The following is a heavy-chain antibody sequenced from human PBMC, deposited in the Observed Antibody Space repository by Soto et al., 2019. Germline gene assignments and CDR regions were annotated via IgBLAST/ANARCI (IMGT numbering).Heavy chain of an antibody. CDR2: ISPYSGPT. D-gene: IGHD1-1*01. Sequence: ASGKVSCKGSGYTFTTYGISWVRQAPGQGLEGMGWISPYSGPTKYAEKFQGEMTMTTDTATSTAYMDLRSLRSDDTAVYYCARDGERDTGLNFYYYLHGMDAWGQGTRVTVSS. CDR3: ARDGERDTGLNFYYYLHGMDA. J-gene: IGHJ6*02. CDR1: GYTFTTYG. V-gene: IGHV1-18*04.